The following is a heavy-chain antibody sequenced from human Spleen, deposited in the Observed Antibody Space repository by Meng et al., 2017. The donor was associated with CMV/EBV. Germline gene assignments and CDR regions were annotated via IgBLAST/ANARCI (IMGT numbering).Heavy chain of an antibody. CDR1: GFTFSSYA. V-gene: IGHV3-23*01. D-gene: IGHD3-16*01. CDR2: ISGSGGST. J-gene: IGHJ6*02. CDR3: ARVMTARAYYYGMDV. Sequence: GGSLRLSCAASGFTFSSYAMSWVRQAPGKGLEWVSAISGSGGSTYYADSVKGRFTISRDNSKNTLYLQMNSLRAEDTAVYYCARVMTARAYYYGMDVWGQGTTVTVSS.